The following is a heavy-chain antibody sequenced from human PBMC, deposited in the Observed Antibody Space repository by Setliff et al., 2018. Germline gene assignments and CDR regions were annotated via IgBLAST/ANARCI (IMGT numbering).Heavy chain of an antibody. V-gene: IGHV1-69*06. Sequence: SVKVSCKASGGTFSGYAFSWVRQAPGQGLEWIGGITPIFETAHYAEKFRDRVTITADKSTTTVHMELSSLTSEDTAVYFCARDSVTLGQLERRGGWHYYGMGVWGQGTTVTVSS. CDR2: ITPIFETA. J-gene: IGHJ6*02. CDR3: ARDSVTLGQLERRGGWHYYGMGV. CDR1: GGTFSGYA. D-gene: IGHD1-1*01.